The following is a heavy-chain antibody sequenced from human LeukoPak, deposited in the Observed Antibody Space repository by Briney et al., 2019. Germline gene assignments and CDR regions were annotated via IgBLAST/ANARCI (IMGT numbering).Heavy chain of an antibody. Sequence: GGSLRLSCAASGFTFSSYSMNWVRQAPGKGLEWVSYISSSSSTIYYADSVKGRFTISRDNAKNSLYLQMNSLRAEDTAVYYCARSGPSRYSGYGDFDYWGQGTLVTVSS. V-gene: IGHV3-48*01. D-gene: IGHD5-12*01. CDR1: GFTFSSYS. CDR3: ARSGPSRYSGYGDFDY. CDR2: ISSSSSTI. J-gene: IGHJ4*02.